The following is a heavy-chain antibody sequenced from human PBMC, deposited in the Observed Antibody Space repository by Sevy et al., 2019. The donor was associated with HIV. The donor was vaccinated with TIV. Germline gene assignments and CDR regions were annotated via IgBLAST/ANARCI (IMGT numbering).Heavy chain of an antibody. J-gene: IGHJ4*02. CDR3: ARGVALDC. CDR2: IRPDGSDK. D-gene: IGHD2-15*01. Sequence: GGSLRLSCAASGFTFSPYWMTWVRQAPGKGLEWVANIRPDGSDKYYVDSVKGRFTISRDNAKNSQYLQMNSLRADDTAMYYCARGVALDCWGQGALVTVSS. CDR1: GFTFSPYW. V-gene: IGHV3-7*01.